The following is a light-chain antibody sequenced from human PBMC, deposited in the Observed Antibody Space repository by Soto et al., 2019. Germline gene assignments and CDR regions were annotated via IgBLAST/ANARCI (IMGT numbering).Light chain of an antibody. Sequence: QSVLTQPASVSGSPGQSITISCTGTSGDVGGYHYVSWYQQHPDKAPKLMIYDVSNRPSGVSNRFSGSKSGNTASLTISGLQTEDEADYNCPSYSKINIHVIFGGGSQLTVL. V-gene: IGLV2-14*03. CDR3: PSYSKINIHVI. J-gene: IGLJ2*01. CDR2: DVS. CDR1: SGDVGGYHY.